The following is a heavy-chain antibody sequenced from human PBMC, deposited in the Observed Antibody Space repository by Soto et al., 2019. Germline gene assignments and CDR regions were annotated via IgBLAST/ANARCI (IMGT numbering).Heavy chain of an antibody. D-gene: IGHD1-1*01. V-gene: IGHV1-18*01. CDR2: ISADNGDT. CDR1: GYTFDIYG. CDR3: ATWHEREHAYDV. Sequence: QVQLVQSGGEVRKPGASVKVSCKASGYTFDIYGISWVRQVPGQGPEWMGWISADNGDTKYAQKFQDRVIMTTDTSTSTAYMELRCLRSDDTAVYFCATWHEREHAYDVWGQGTTVTVSS. J-gene: IGHJ3*01.